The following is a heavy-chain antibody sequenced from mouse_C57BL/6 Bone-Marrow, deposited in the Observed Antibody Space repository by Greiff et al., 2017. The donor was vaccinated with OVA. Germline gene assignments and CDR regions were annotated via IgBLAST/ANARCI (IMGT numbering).Heavy chain of an antibody. CDR1: GYTFTSYW. Sequence: QVQLKQPGAELVRPGTSVKLSCKASGYTFTSYWMHWVKQRPGQGLEWIGVIDPSDSYTNYNQKFKGKATLTVDTSSSTAYMQLSSLTSEDSAVYYCARPGPTLDYWGQGTTLTVSS. CDR3: ARPGPTLDY. V-gene: IGHV1-59*01. D-gene: IGHD4-1*01. J-gene: IGHJ2*01. CDR2: IDPSDSYT.